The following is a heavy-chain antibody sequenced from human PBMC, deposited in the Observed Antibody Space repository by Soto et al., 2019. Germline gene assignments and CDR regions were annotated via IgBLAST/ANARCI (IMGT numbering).Heavy chain of an antibody. V-gene: IGHV3-15*01. CDR2: IKSKTDGGTT. Sequence: EVQLVESGGGLVKPGGSLRLSCAASGFTFSNAWMSWVRQAPGKGLEWVGRIKSKTDGGTTDYAVPVKGRFTISRDDSKNTLYLQMNSLKTEDTAVYYCRSTTYYYDSSGYRAPRGMDVWGQGTTVTVSS. CDR3: RSTTYYYDSSGYRAPRGMDV. J-gene: IGHJ6*02. CDR1: GFTFSNAW. D-gene: IGHD3-22*01.